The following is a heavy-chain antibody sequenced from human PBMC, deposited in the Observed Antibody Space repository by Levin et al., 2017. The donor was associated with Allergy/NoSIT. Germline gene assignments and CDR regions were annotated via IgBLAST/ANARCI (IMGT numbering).Heavy chain of an antibody. CDR2: ISYDGNNK. CDR3: AKGNSGGSCYSGASC. D-gene: IGHD2-15*01. V-gene: IGHV3-30*18. Sequence: LSLTCAASGFTFSTCGMHWVRQAPGKGLEWVAVISYDGNNKYYADSVKGRFTISRDNSKNTLYLQMNSLRAEDTAVYYCAKGNSGGSCYSGASCWGQGTLVTVSS. J-gene: IGHJ4*02. CDR1: GFTFSTCG.